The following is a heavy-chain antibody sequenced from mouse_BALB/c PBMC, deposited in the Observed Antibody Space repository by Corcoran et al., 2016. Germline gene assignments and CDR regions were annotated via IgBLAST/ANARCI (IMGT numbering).Heavy chain of an antibody. CDR1: GFNIKDTY. CDR3: ARWDWYFDV. CDR2: IDPANGNT. J-gene: IGHJ1*01. V-gene: IGHV14-3*02. Sequence: EVQLQQSGAELVKPGASVKLSCTASGFNIKDTYMHWVKQRPEQGLEWIGRIDPANGNTKYDPKFQGKVTITADTSSTTAYLLLSSLTSEDTAVYYCARWDWYFDVWGAGTTVTVSS.